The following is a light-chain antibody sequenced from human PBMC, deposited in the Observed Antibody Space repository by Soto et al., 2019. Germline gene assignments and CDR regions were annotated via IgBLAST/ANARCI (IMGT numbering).Light chain of an antibody. CDR2: DVS. CDR3: CSYAGSYTYYV. Sequence: QSVLTQPRSVSGSPRQSVTTSCTGTSSDVGGYNYVSWYQQHPGKAPKLMIYDVSKRPSGVPDRFSGSKSGNTASLTISGLQAEDEADYFCCSYAGSYTYYVFGTGTKVTVL. J-gene: IGLJ1*01. V-gene: IGLV2-11*01. CDR1: SSDVGGYNY.